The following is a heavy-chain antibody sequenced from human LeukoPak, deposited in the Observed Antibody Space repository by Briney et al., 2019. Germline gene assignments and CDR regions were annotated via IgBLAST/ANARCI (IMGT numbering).Heavy chain of an antibody. D-gene: IGHD3-22*01. Sequence: ASVKVSCKVSGYTLTELSMHWVRQAPGKGLEWMGGFDPEDGETIYAQKFQGRVTMTRDTSTSTVYMELRSLRSEDTAVYYCARDYYYGSTGYDSYYFDYWGQGTLVSVSS. CDR3: ARDYYYGSTGYDSYYFDY. J-gene: IGHJ4*02. CDR2: FDPEDGET. V-gene: IGHV1-24*01. CDR1: GYTLTELS.